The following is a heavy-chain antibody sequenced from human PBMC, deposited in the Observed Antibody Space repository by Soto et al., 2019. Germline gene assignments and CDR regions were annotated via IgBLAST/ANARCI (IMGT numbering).Heavy chain of an antibody. J-gene: IGHJ4*02. CDR3: SVITEGY. Sequence: LRLSCAASGFTFSNYGINWVRQAPGRGLEWVSGISNIGGTYYTDSVKGRSTISRDNSKNTMYLQMNSLRAEDTAVYYCSVITEGYWGQGILVTVSS. V-gene: IGHV3-23*01. CDR2: ISNIGGT. CDR1: GFTFSNYG. D-gene: IGHD3-16*02.